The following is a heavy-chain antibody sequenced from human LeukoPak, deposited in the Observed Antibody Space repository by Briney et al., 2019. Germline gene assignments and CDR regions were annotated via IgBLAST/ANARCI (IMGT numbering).Heavy chain of an antibody. J-gene: IGHJ4*02. CDR1: GGFTFSSYA. Sequence: GGSLRLSCAASGGFTFSSYAMHWVRQAPGKGLEWVAVIPYDGSNEYYADSVKGRFTISRDNSKNTLYLQMNSLRPEDTAVYNCTRAGYGSGTLFDYWGQGTLVTVSS. CDR2: IPYDGSNE. CDR3: TRAGYGSGTLFDY. D-gene: IGHD3-10*01. V-gene: IGHV3-30*04.